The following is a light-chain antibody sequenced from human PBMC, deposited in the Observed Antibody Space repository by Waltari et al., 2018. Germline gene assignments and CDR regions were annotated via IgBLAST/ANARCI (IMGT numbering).Light chain of an antibody. CDR1: SSDVGGYNY. J-gene: IGLJ3*02. V-gene: IGLV2-8*01. CDR3: ISYAGSNTWV. Sequence: QSALTQPPSASGSPGQSVTISCTGTSSDVGGYNYVSWYQQHPGQSPKLIMYEVTKRPSGVPDRFSGSKSGNTASLTVSGLQTEDEADYYCISYAGSNTWVFGGGTKLTVL. CDR2: EVT.